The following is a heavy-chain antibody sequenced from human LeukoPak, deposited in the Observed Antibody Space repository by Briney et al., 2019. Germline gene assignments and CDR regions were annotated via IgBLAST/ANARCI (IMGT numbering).Heavy chain of an antibody. Sequence: ASVKVSCTASGYTLTSYGISWVRQAPGQGLEWMGWISAYNGNTTSAQKLQGRVTMTTDTSTSTAYMELRSLRSDDTAVYYCARDGTVLLWFGEYFDYWGQGTLVTVSS. J-gene: IGHJ4*02. V-gene: IGHV1-18*01. CDR1: GYTLTSYG. CDR3: ARDGTVLLWFGEYFDY. CDR2: ISAYNGNT. D-gene: IGHD3-10*01.